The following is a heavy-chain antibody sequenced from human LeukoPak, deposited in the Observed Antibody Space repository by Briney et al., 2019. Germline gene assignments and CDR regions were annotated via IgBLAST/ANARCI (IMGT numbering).Heavy chain of an antibody. Sequence: GGSLRLSCAASGFTFSSYSMNWVRQAPGKGLEWVSSISSSSSYIYYADSVKGRFTISRDNAKNSLYLQMNSLRAEDTAVCYCARDEREDTAMVPFDYWGQGTLVTVSS. D-gene: IGHD5-18*01. V-gene: IGHV3-21*01. CDR1: GFTFSSYS. CDR3: ARDEREDTAMVPFDY. J-gene: IGHJ4*02. CDR2: ISSSSSYI.